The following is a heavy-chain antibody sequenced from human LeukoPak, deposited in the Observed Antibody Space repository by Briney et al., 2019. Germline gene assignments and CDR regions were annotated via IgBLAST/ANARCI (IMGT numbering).Heavy chain of an antibody. CDR1: GFTFSSYW. J-gene: IGHJ4*02. CDR3: ARARYSTSGGFDY. D-gene: IGHD6-6*01. CDR2: IKQDGSEK. Sequence: PGGSLRLSCAASGFTFSSYWMSWVRQAPGKGLEWVANIKQDGSEKYYVDSVEGRFTISRDNAKNSLYLQMNSLRAEDTAVYYCARARYSTSGGFDYWGQGTLVTVSS. V-gene: IGHV3-7*01.